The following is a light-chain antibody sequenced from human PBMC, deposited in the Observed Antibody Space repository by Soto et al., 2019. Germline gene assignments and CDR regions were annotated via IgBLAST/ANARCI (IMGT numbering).Light chain of an antibody. Sequence: DIQMTQSPSSLSASVGDRVTIICRASQSIAGYLNWYQQKPGEAPKLLIYATSTLQSGVPSRFSGSGSGADYTLTISSLQPEDFATYSCQQSHSTPRTLGQGTKVDI. V-gene: IGKV1-39*01. CDR3: QQSHSTPRT. CDR1: QSIAGY. J-gene: IGKJ1*01. CDR2: ATS.